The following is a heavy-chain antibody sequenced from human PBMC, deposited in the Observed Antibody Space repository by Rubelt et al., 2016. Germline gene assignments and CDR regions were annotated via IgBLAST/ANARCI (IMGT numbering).Heavy chain of an antibody. CDR3: ARALEGDFDY. J-gene: IGHJ4*02. V-gene: IGHV3-33*01. D-gene: IGHD1-1*01. Sequence: HWVRQAPGKGLEWVAVIWYDGSNKYYADSVKGRFTISRDNSKNTLYLQMNSLRAEDTAVYYCARALEGDFDYWGQGTLVTVSS. CDR2: IWYDGSNK.